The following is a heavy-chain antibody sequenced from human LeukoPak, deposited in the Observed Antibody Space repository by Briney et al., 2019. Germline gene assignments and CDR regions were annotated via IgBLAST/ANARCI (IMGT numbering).Heavy chain of an antibody. J-gene: IGHJ4*02. CDR3: AREGYSSSAATY. V-gene: IGHV3-7*01. CDR2: INQDGSAR. CDR1: EFTFSRFW. Sequence: GGSLRLSCVASEFTFSRFWMSWVRQAPGKGLEWVAHINQDGSARYYVDSVKGRFTISRDNAQDSVFLQMNSLIAEDTAVYFCAREGYSSSAATYWGQGTLVAVSS. D-gene: IGHD4-11*01.